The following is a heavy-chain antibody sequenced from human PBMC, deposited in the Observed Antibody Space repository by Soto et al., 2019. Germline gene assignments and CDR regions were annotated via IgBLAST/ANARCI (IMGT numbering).Heavy chain of an antibody. J-gene: IGHJ3*01. Sequence: QLQLQESGPGLVKPAETLSLKCAVSVGSVSSGNYFWGWIRQPPGKGLEWLGNIYYNGDTYYSPSLKARIPMSVDTAQTQFAPRLTSVTAEDTAVYDCARRRMDNWIQGHAVELWGQGTLVTVS. CDR3: ARRRMDNWIQGHAVEL. V-gene: IGHV4-39*01. CDR1: VGSVSSGNYF. D-gene: IGHD1-20*01. CDR2: IYYNGDT.